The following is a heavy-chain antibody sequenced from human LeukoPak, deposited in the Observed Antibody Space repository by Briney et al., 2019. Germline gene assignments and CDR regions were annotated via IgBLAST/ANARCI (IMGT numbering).Heavy chain of an antibody. CDR3: ASGYSSSWYGGY. D-gene: IGHD6-13*01. V-gene: IGHV3-7*03. CDR2: IKQDGSEK. Sequence: GGSLRLSCAVSGFTFSSYWMSWVRQAPGKGLYWVATIKQDGSEKYYEDSVKGRFTISRDNAKNSLYLQMNSLRAEDTAVYYCASGYSSSWYGGYWGQGTLVTVSS. J-gene: IGHJ4*02. CDR1: GFTFSSYW.